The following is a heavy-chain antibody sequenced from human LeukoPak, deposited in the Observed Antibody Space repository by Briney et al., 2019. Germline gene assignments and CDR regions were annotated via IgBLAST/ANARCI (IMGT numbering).Heavy chain of an antibody. Sequence: ASVKVSYKASGYTFTSYGISWVRQAPGQGLEWMGWISAYNGNTNYAQKLQGRVTMATDTSTSTAYMELRSLRSDDTAVYYCARDIAAARPPLYYYYMDVWGKGTTVTVSS. CDR3: ARDIAAARPPLYYYYMDV. V-gene: IGHV1-18*01. CDR2: ISAYNGNT. J-gene: IGHJ6*03. D-gene: IGHD6-13*01. CDR1: GYTFTSYG.